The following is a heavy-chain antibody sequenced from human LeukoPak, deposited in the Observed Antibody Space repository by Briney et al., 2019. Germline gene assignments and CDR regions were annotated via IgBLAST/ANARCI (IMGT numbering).Heavy chain of an antibody. D-gene: IGHD4-23*01. CDR3: ARHDYAGNSGDY. J-gene: IGHJ4*02. CDR1: AFTFSSYS. Sequence: GGSLRLSCAASAFTFSSYSMNWVRQTPGKGLEWVSYIGTSSSIIYYADSVKGRFTISRDNAKNSLYLQMNSLRDEDTAVYYCARHDYAGNSGDYWGQGTLVTVSS. V-gene: IGHV3-48*02. CDR2: IGTSSSII.